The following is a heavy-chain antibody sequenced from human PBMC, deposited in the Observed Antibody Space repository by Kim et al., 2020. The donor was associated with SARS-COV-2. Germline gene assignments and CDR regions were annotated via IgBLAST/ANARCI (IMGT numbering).Heavy chain of an antibody. D-gene: IGHD3-22*01. Sequence: GGSLRLSCAASGITFSTYGMHWVRQAPGKGLEWVSIISYDGNITYYTDSVKGRFTMSRDNSKNTLYLQMNSLRPDDTAVYYCAKDWVIWDSSGYYFWGQGTPVTVSS. CDR3: AKDWVIWDSSGYYF. CDR2: ISYDGNIT. V-gene: IGHV3-30*18. CDR1: GITFSTYG. J-gene: IGHJ4*02.